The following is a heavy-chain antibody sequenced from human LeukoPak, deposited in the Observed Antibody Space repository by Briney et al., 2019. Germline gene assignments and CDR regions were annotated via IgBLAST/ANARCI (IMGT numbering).Heavy chain of an antibody. Sequence: GGSLRLSCDASGFIFSDYYMSWARQAPGKGLEWISYISNPSSTKYYADSVKGRFTISRDNAKNSLYLQMNSLRAEDTAVYYCASRDGDTYIAYWGQGTLVTVSS. CDR1: GFIFSDYY. J-gene: IGHJ4*02. V-gene: IGHV3-11*04. D-gene: IGHD2-21*02. CDR3: ASRDGDTYIAY. CDR2: ISNPSSTK.